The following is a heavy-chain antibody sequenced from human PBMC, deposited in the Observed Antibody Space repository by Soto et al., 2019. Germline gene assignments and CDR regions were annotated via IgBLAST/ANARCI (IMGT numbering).Heavy chain of an antibody. CDR1: GFTFSSYV. CDR3: ARDDEGGSDCDLGY. D-gene: IGHD3-10*01. Sequence: QVQLVESGGGVVQPGRSLTLSCAASGFTFSSYVIHWVRQTPDKGLEWVAIISRDGSNAYYAESVKGRFTISRDNSKNPLYLEMNSLRAEDPAVYYCARDDEGGSDCDLGYWGQGTLVTVSS. J-gene: IGHJ4*02. V-gene: IGHV3-30-3*01. CDR2: ISRDGSNA.